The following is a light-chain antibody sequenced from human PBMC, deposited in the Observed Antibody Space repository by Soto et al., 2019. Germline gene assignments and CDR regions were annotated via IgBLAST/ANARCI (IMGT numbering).Light chain of an antibody. Sequence: QSALTQPASVSGSDGQSITISCTGTSSDVGGYNYVSWYQQHPGKAPKLMIYDVSNRPSGVSNRFSGSKSGNTASLTISGLQAEDEADYYCSSYTSSILFGGGTKLTVL. CDR2: DVS. CDR3: SSYTSSIL. V-gene: IGLV2-14*01. CDR1: SSDVGGYNY. J-gene: IGLJ2*01.